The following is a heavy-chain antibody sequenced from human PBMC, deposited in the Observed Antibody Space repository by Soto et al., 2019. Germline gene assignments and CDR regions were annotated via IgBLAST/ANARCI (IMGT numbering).Heavy chain of an antibody. CDR3: ATMTTVTTFIP. CDR2: IWYDGSNK. V-gene: IGHV3-30*02. CDR1: GFTFSSYG. Sequence: GGSLRLSCAASGFTFSSYGMHWVRQAPGKGLEWVAVIWYDGSNKYYADSVKGRFTISRDNSKNTLYLQMNSLRSEDTAVYYCATMTTVTTFIPWGQGTLVTVSS. D-gene: IGHD4-17*01. J-gene: IGHJ5*02.